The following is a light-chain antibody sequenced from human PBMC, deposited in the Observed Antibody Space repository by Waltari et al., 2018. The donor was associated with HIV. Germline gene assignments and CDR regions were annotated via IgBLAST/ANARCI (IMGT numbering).Light chain of an antibody. CDR3: QHSYSSPWT. Sequence: IQMTQSPSSLSASVGDRVTITCRASQSISNYLNWYQHKPGKAPNLLIYTAISLQSGVPSRFSGSGSGTDFTLTINSLQPEDFATYFCQHSYSSPWTFGQGTKVEIQ. V-gene: IGKV1-39*01. J-gene: IGKJ1*01. CDR2: TAI. CDR1: QSISNY.